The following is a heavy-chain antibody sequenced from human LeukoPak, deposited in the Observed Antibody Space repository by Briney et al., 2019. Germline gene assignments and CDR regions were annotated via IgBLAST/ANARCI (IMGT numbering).Heavy chain of an antibody. Sequence: SETLSLTCTVSGGSISSSSYYWGWIRQPPGKGLEWIGSIYYSGSTYYNPSLKSRVTISVDTSKNQFSLKLSSVTAADTAVYYCARAYYDILTGYYIPYFDYWGQGTLVTVSS. D-gene: IGHD3-9*01. CDR2: IYYSGST. CDR3: ARAYYDILTGYYIPYFDY. V-gene: IGHV4-39*01. CDR1: GGSISSSSYY. J-gene: IGHJ4*02.